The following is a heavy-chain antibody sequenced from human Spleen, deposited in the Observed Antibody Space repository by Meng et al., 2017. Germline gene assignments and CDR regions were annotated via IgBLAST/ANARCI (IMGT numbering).Heavy chain of an antibody. CDR3: ARVWITEMANFDY. D-gene: IGHD5-24*01. CDR2: INVDNGNT. V-gene: IGHV1-3*01. CDR1: GYTFTNYA. Sequence: QVQLVQSGADVRKPEASVKVSCKASGYTFTNYAMHWVRQAPGQRLEWRGWINVDNGNTRYSQKFQGRVSFTRDTSASTVYMELSSLRSEDTAVYYCARVWITEMANFDYWGQGTLVTVSS. J-gene: IGHJ4*02.